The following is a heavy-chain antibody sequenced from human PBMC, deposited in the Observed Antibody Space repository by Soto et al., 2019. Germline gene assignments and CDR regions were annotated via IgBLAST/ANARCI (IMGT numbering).Heavy chain of an antibody. CDR1: RGAFSSCS. CDR3: ARDEGYCSSTSCYLLPPEGSVWFDP. V-gene: IGHV1-69*13. D-gene: IGHD2-2*01. J-gene: IGHJ5*02. Sequence: GAPVEVSSKASRGAFSSCSMWWVRQAPGQGLEWMGGIIPIFGTANYAQKFQGRVTITADESTSTAYMELSSLRSEDKAVYYCARDEGYCSSTSCYLLPPEGSVWFDPWGQGTLVTVSS. CDR2: IIPIFGTA.